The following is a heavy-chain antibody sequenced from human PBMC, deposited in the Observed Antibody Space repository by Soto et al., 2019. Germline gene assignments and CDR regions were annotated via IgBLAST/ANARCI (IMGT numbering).Heavy chain of an antibody. Sequence: SETLSLTCAVYGGSFSGYYWSWIRQPPGKGLEWIGEINHSGSTNYNPSLKSRVTISVDTSKNQFSLKLGSVTAADTAVYYCARGQSGIAVYFDYWGQGTLVTVSS. CDR1: GGSFSGYY. D-gene: IGHD6-19*01. J-gene: IGHJ4*02. CDR2: INHSGST. V-gene: IGHV4-34*01. CDR3: ARGQSGIAVYFDY.